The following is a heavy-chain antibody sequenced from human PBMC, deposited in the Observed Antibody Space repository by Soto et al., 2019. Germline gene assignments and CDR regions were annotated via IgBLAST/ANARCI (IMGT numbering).Heavy chain of an antibody. Sequence: PGGSLRLSCAASGFTFSSYSMNWVRQAPGKGLEWVSYISSSSSTIYYADSVKGRFTISRDNAKNSLYLQMNSLRAEDTAVYYCARDLRYSSSFLLGYWGQGTLVTVSS. CDR3: ARDLRYSSSFLLGY. J-gene: IGHJ4*02. CDR1: GFTFSSYS. V-gene: IGHV3-48*01. CDR2: ISSSSSTI. D-gene: IGHD6-13*01.